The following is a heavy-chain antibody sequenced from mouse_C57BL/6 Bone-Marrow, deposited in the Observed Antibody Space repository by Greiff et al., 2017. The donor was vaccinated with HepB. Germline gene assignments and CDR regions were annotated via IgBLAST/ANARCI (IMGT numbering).Heavy chain of an antibody. CDR3: ARSDYRRDY. V-gene: IGHV1-81*01. J-gene: IGHJ2*01. D-gene: IGHD2-12*01. CDR2: IYPRSGNT. Sequence: VQVVESGAELARPGASVKLSCKASGYTFTSYGISWVKQRTGQGLEWIGEIYPRSGNTYYNEKFKGKATLTADKSSSTAYMELRSLTSEDSAVYFCARSDYRRDYWGQGTTLTVSS. CDR1: GYTFTSYG.